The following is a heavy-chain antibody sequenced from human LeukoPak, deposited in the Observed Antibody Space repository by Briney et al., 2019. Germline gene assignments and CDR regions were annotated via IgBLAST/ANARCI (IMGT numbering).Heavy chain of an antibody. V-gene: IGHV1-69*13. D-gene: IGHD4-23*01. CDR1: GGTFSSYA. J-gene: IGHJ4*02. CDR2: IIPIFGTA. CDR3: AKDDSYGGNSNFDY. Sequence: SVKVSCKASGGTFSSYAISWVRQAPGQGLEWMGGIIPIFGTANYAQKFQGRVTITADESTSTAYMELSSLRSEDTAVYYCAKDDSYGGNSNFDYWGQGTLVTVSS.